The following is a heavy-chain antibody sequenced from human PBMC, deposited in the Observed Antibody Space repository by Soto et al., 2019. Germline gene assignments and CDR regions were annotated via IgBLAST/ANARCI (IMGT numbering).Heavy chain of an antibody. V-gene: IGHV4-59*01. CDR2: IYYSGST. CDR1: GGSISSYY. Sequence: SETLSLTCTVSGGSISSYYWSWIRQPPGKGLEWIGYIYYSGSTNYNPSLKSRVTISVDTSKNQFSLKLSSVTAADTAVYYCARDYCGGDCPYFDYWGQEPWSPSPQ. D-gene: IGHD2-21*02. J-gene: IGHJ4*01. CDR3: ARDYCGGDCPYFDY.